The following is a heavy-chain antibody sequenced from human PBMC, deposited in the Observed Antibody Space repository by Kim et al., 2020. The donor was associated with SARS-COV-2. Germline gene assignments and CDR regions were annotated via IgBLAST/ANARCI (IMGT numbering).Heavy chain of an antibody. Sequence: ASVKVSCKASGYSFSNYYIHWVRQAPGQGLEWMGIINPNGGSTSYAQKLQGRVAVTRDTSTSTVYMELSSLRSDDTAVYYCARGWGSSSWYRIGDYWGQGTLVAVSS. CDR1: GYSFSNYY. V-gene: IGHV1-46*04. D-gene: IGHD6-13*01. CDR3: ARGWGSSSWYRIGDY. CDR2: INPNGGST. J-gene: IGHJ4*02.